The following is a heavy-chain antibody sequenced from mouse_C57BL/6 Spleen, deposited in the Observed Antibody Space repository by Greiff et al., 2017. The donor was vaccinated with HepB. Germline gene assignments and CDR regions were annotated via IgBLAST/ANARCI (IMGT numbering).Heavy chain of an antibody. J-gene: IGHJ4*01. CDR2: IYPGSGST. CDR1: GYTFTSYW. V-gene: IGHV1-55*01. CDR3: TRSAPYYCGSSDCAMDY. D-gene: IGHD1-1*01. Sequence: QVQLQQPGAELVKPGASVKMSCKASGYTFTSYWITWVKQRPGQGLEWIGDIYPGSGSTNYNEKFKSKATLTVDSSSSTAYMQRSSLTSEDSAVYYCTRSAPYYCGSSDCAMDYWGQGTSVTVSS.